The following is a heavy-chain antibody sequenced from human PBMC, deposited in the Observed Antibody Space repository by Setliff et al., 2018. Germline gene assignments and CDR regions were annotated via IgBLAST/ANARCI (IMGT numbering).Heavy chain of an antibody. CDR1: GGSVSDSTYY. D-gene: IGHD6-19*01. CDR2: IYYSGSTS. J-gene: IGHJ4*02. CDR3: ARGRAGHSGH. V-gene: IGHV4-31*03. Sequence: PSETLSLTCTVSGGSVSDSTYYWSWIRQHPGKGLEWIGYIYYSGSTSYYNPSLKSRVTISVDTSKNQFSLKLSSVTAADTAVYYCARGRAGHSGHWGQGTLVTVSS.